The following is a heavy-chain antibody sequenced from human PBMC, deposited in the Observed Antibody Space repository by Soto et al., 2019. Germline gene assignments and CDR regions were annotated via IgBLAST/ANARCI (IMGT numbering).Heavy chain of an antibody. V-gene: IGHV1-69*01. Sequence: QVQLVQSGAEVKKPGSSVKVSCRASGDSFSNYAVNWLRQAPGRGLEWMGGLIPVFGTSNYAEKFQGRLTITADESTSTAYMERSSLTSEDTAVYYCARAVRTGFYGIDVWGQGTTVSVSS. CDR3: ARAVRTGFYGIDV. CDR1: GDSFSNYA. J-gene: IGHJ6*02. CDR2: LIPVFGTS.